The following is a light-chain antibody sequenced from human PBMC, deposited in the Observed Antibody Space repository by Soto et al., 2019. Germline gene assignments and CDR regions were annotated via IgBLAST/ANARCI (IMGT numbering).Light chain of an antibody. J-gene: IGLJ1*01. Sequence: QSVLPQPPSSYGSPGQSVTISCTGTSNDVGGYNYVSWYQQHPGKAPKLMIYEVNKRPSGVPDRFSGSKSGNTASLTVSGLQAEDEADYYCSSFAVSNSFVFGTGTKVTVL. V-gene: IGLV2-8*01. CDR2: EVN. CDR3: SSFAVSNSFV. CDR1: SNDVGGYNY.